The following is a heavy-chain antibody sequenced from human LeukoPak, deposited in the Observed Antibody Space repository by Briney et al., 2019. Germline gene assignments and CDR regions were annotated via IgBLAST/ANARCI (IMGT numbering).Heavy chain of an antibody. CDR2: IIPILGIA. Sequence: ASVKVSCPASGYTFINYGISWVRQAPGQGLEWMGRIIPILGIANYAQKFQGRVTITADKSTSTAYMELSSLRSEDTAVYYCARDNGDGGGDSTFDYWGQGTLVTVSS. J-gene: IGHJ4*02. CDR1: GYTFINYG. V-gene: IGHV1-69*04. CDR3: ARDNGDGGGDSTFDY. D-gene: IGHD2-21*02.